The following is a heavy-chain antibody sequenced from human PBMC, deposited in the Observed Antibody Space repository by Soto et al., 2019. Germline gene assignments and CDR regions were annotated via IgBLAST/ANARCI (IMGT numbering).Heavy chain of an antibody. V-gene: IGHV3-30*18. CDR2: ISYDGSNK. J-gene: IGHJ4*02. Sequence: GGSLRLSCAASGFTFSSYGMHWVRQAPGKGLEWVAVISYDGSNKYYADSVKGRFTISRDNSKNTLYLQMNSLRAEDTAVYYCAKGDYYDSSGPFDSWGQGTLVTVSS. D-gene: IGHD3-22*01. CDR3: AKGDYYDSSGPFDS. CDR1: GFTFSSYG.